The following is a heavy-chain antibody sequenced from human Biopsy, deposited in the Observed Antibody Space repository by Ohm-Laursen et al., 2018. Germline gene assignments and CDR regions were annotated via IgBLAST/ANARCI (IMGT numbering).Heavy chain of an antibody. CDR2: VSYSGNT. J-gene: IGHJ4*02. Sequence: SETLSLTCTVSGVSISSYFWSWIRQPLGKGLEWIGYVSYSGNTKYNPSLKSRVTISADTSKNQFSLKLSSVTAADTAMYYCAAYYHDSSGYFYAFHYWGQGTLVTVSS. V-gene: IGHV4-59*08. D-gene: IGHD3-22*01. CDR1: GVSISSYF. CDR3: AAYYHDSSGYFYAFHY.